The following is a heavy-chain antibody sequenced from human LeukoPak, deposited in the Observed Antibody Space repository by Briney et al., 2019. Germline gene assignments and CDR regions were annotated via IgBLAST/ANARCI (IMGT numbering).Heavy chain of an antibody. CDR3: AREGLGYCSGGSCYSYWFDP. CDR1: GGSISSGDYY. D-gene: IGHD2-15*01. Sequence: PSETLSLTCTVSGGSISSGDYYWSWIRQPPGKGLEWIGYIYYSGSTYYNPSLKSRVTISVDTSKNQFSLKLSSVTAADTAVYYRAREGLGYCSGGSCYSYWFDPWGQGTLVTVSS. V-gene: IGHV4-30-4*01. CDR2: IYYSGST. J-gene: IGHJ5*02.